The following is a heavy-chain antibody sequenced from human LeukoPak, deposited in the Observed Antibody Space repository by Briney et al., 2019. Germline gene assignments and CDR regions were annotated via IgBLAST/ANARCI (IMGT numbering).Heavy chain of an antibody. J-gene: IGHJ6*03. CDR1: GFTFSSFA. CDR2: INWNGGST. D-gene: IGHD2-15*01. Sequence: GGSLRLSCAASGFTFSSFAMSWVRQAPGKGLEWVSGINWNGGSTGYADSVKGRFTISRDNAKHSLYLQMNSLRAEDTALYYCARVARIRGPDYYYYYMDVWGKGTTVTVSS. CDR3: ARVARIRGPDYYYYYMDV. V-gene: IGHV3-20*04.